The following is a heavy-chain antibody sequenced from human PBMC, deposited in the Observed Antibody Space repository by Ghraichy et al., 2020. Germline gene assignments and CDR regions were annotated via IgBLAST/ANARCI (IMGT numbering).Heavy chain of an antibody. CDR2: ISYDGGNR. J-gene: IGHJ4*02. CDR3: ARDLRDSRDYGYYFDY. CDR1: GFTFSTYS. Sequence: GGSLRLSCAASGFTFSTYSMHWVRQAPGKGLEWVAFISYDGGNRYYPDSVKGRFSISRDSSKNSLFLQMNSLRPDDTGVYYCARDLRDSRDYGYYFDYWSQGTLVTVSS. D-gene: IGHD4-17*01. V-gene: IGHV3-30-3*01.